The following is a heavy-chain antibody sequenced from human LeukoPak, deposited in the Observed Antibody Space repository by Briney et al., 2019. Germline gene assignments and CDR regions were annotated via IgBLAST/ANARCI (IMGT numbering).Heavy chain of an antibody. CDR3: ARHFQLDIVVVPAALPFDY. Sequence: PSETLSLTCTVSGGSLSGSSYYWGWIRQPPGKGPEWIGSIYYSGSTYYNPSLKSRVTISVDTSKNQFSLKLSSVTAADTAVYYCARHFQLDIVVVPAALPFDYWGQGTLVTVSS. CDR1: GGSLSGSSYY. J-gene: IGHJ4*02. D-gene: IGHD2-2*03. V-gene: IGHV4-39*01. CDR2: IYYSGST.